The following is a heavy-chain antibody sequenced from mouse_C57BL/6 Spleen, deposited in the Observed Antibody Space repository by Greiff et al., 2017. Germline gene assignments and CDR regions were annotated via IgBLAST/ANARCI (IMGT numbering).Heavy chain of an antibody. Sequence: VQLKQSGPELVKPGASVTISCKASGYSFTGYYMNWVKQSPEKSLEWIGEINPSTGGTTYNQKFKAKATLTVDKSSSTAYMQLKSLTSEDSAVYYCARKGYYDYLDYWGQGTTLTVSS. CDR2: INPSTGGT. V-gene: IGHV1-42*01. J-gene: IGHJ2*01. CDR3: ARKGYYDYLDY. D-gene: IGHD2-4*01. CDR1: GYSFTGYY.